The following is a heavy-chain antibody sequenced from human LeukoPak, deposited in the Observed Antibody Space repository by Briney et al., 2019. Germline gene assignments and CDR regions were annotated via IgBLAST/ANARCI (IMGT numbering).Heavy chain of an antibody. V-gene: IGHV3-21*01. J-gene: IGHJ4*02. CDR1: GFTSSSYS. D-gene: IGHD3-10*01. Sequence: RESLRLSCAASGFTSSSYSMNWVSQAARKGLGWVSSISSSSSYIYYAGSVKGRFTISRDNAKNSLYLKMNSLSAEDTAVYYCARGGGTNYYGSGSYPYYFGYWGQGTLVIVSS. CDR2: ISSSSSYI. CDR3: ARGGGTNYYGSGSYPYYFGY.